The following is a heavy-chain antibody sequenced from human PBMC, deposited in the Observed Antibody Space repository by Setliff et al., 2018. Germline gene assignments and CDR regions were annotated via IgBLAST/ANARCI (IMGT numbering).Heavy chain of an antibody. Sequence: GGSLRLSCAACGFTFSSYDMHWVRQATGKGLEWVSAIGTAGDTYYPGSVKGQFTISRENAKNSLYLQMNSLRAEDTAVYYCVRDTTSGWMLTNWGQGTLVTVSS. CDR1: GFTFSSYD. V-gene: IGHV3-13*03. CDR3: VRDTTSGWMLTN. D-gene: IGHD6-25*01. J-gene: IGHJ4*02. CDR2: IGTAGDT.